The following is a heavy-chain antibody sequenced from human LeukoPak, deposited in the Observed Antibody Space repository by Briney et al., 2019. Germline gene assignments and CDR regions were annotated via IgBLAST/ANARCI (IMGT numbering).Heavy chain of an antibody. CDR3: AREPYGGNSLDN. Sequence: GRSLRLSCAASGFTFSSYGMHWVRQAPGKGLEWVSSISSSSSYIYYADSVKGRFTISRDNAKNSLYLQMNSLRAEDTAVYYCAREPYGGNSLDNWGQGTLVIVSS. CDR1: GFTFSSYG. D-gene: IGHD4-23*01. CDR2: ISSSSSYI. J-gene: IGHJ4*02. V-gene: IGHV3-21*01.